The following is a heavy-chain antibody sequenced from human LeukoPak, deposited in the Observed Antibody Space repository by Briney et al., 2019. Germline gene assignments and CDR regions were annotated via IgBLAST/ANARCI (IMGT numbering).Heavy chain of an antibody. CDR2: INPNSGGT. V-gene: IGHV1-2*02. J-gene: IGHJ4*02. Sequence: ASVKVSCKASGYTFTGYYMRWVRQAPGQGLEWMGWINPNSGGTNYAQKFQGRVTMTRDTSISTAYMELSRLRSDDTAVYYCARSPRDYYDSSGYYPDYWGQGTLVTVSS. D-gene: IGHD3-22*01. CDR1: GYTFTGYY. CDR3: ARSPRDYYDSSGYYPDY.